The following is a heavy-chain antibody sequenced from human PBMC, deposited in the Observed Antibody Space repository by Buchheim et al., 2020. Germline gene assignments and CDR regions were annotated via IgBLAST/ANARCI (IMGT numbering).Heavy chain of an antibody. CDR2: ISGVGDRT. CDR1: GFTFRTYA. Sequence: EVHLLESGGGLVQPGGSLRLSCIASGFTFRTYAMTWVRQIPGKGLEWVSAISGVGDRTYYADSVKGRFTTFRDNSRYTVYLQMNSLRAEDTALYYCAKYGDNPPWYDSWGQGTL. CDR3: AKYGDNPPWYDS. J-gene: IGHJ4*02. V-gene: IGHV3-23*01. D-gene: IGHD4/OR15-4a*01.